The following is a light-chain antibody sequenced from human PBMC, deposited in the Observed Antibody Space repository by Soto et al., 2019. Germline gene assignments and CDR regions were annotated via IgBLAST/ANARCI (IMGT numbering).Light chain of an antibody. CDR2: AAS. CDR1: QTISNY. V-gene: IGKV1-39*01. Sequence: DLQMTQSPSSLSASVGDRVTITCRASQTISNYLNWYQQKPGKAPELLIYAASILQSGVPSRFSGSGSGTDFTLNISSLQPEDFATYYCQQSYATPRTFGQGTKVEIK. J-gene: IGKJ1*01. CDR3: QQSYATPRT.